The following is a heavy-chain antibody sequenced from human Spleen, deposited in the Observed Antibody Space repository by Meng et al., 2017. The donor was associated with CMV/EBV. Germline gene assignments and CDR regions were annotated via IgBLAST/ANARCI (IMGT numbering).Heavy chain of an antibody. CDR3: TADESVGAPKWGY. V-gene: IGHV3-15*01. J-gene: IGHJ4*02. CDR2: IKRKRDGETI. CDR1: GFTFSNAW. Sequence: EVQLVESGGGLVKPGGALRLSCAGSGFTFSNAWMSWVRQAPGKGLEWVGRIKRKRDGETIDYSAPVKGRFTISRDDSKNTLYLEMNSLKIEDTAVYYCTADESVGAPKWGYWGQGTLVTVSS. D-gene: IGHD1-26*01.